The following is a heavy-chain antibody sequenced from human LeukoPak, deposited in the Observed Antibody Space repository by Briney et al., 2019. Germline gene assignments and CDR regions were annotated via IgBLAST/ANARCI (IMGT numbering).Heavy chain of an antibody. CDR2: TSSSDAGK. CDR1: GFSLSSYA. D-gene: IGHD3-22*01. Sequence: GGSLRLSCTVSGFSLSSYAMSWVRRAPGKGLEWVSATSSSDAGKYYADSVRGRFTISRDNAKNSLYLQMNSLRAEDTAVYYCARNLYYYDSSGSCDYWGQGTLVTVSS. J-gene: IGHJ4*02. V-gene: IGHV3-23*01. CDR3: ARNLYYYDSSGSCDY.